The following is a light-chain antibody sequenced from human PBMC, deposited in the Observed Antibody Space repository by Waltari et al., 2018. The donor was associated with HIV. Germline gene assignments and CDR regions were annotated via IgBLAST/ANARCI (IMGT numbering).Light chain of an antibody. CDR2: VAS. J-gene: IGKJ3*01. CDR3: QQADRFPFT. Sequence: QMSQSPSSVSASVDDRVTITCRASEDISMWLDWYQQKPGKDPKLLIYVASRMQSGVPSRFSGSGFGTEFTLTISSLQPEDFASYYCQQADRFPFTFGPGTTVDMK. CDR1: EDISMW. V-gene: IGKV1-12*01.